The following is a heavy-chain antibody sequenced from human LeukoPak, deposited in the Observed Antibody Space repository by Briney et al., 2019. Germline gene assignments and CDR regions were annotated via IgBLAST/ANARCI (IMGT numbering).Heavy chain of an antibody. J-gene: IGHJ3*02. CDR2: IYYSGST. D-gene: IGHD3-22*01. CDR3: ARVPFYYDSSGYYQNAFDI. V-gene: IGHV4-59*01. CDR1: GGSTSSYY. Sequence: SETLSLTCTVSGGSTSSYYWSWIRQPPGKGLEWIGYIYYSGSTNYNPSLKSRVTISVDTSKNQFSLKLSSVTAADTAVYYCARVPFYYDSSGYYQNAFDIWGQGTMVTVSS.